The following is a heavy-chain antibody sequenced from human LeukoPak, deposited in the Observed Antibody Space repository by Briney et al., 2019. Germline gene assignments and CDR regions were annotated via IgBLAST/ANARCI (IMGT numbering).Heavy chain of an antibody. D-gene: IGHD2-2*01. J-gene: IGHJ4*02. CDR1: GGSFSGYY. Sequence: PSETLSLTCAVYGGSFSGYYWSWIRQPPGKGLEWIGEINHSGSTNYNPSLKSRVTISVDTSKNQFSLKLSSVTAADTAVYYCARSLPPYCSSTSCYRGRYFDYWGQGTLVTVSS. CDR3: ARSLPPYCSSTSCYRGRYFDY. V-gene: IGHV4-34*01. CDR2: INHSGST.